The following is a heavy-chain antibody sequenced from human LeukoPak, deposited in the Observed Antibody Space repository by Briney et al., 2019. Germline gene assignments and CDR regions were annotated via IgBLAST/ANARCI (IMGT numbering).Heavy chain of an antibody. Sequence: PGGSLRLSCAASGFTFSSYGMHWVRQAPGKGLEWVAVISYDGSNKYYADSVKGRFTISRDNSKNTLYLQMNSLRAEDTAVYYCAKAGRAAGEYWYFDLWGRGTLVTVSS. CDR3: AKAGRAAGEYWYFDL. CDR1: GFTFSSYG. V-gene: IGHV3-30*18. D-gene: IGHD6-25*01. CDR2: ISYDGSNK. J-gene: IGHJ2*01.